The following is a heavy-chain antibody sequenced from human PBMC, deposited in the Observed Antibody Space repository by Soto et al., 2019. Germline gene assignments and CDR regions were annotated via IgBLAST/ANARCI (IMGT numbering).Heavy chain of an antibody. J-gene: IGHJ6*03. CDR3: AISGLRFLEWFQRPFYYMDV. V-gene: IGHV4-59*01. D-gene: IGHD3-3*01. CDR2: IYYSGST. CDR1: GGSISSYY. Sequence: PSETLSITCTVSGGSISSYYWSWIRQPPGKGLEWIGYIYYSGSTNYNPSLKSRVTISVDTSKNQFSLKLSSVTAADTAVYYCAISGLRFLEWFQRPFYYMDVWGKGTTVTVSS.